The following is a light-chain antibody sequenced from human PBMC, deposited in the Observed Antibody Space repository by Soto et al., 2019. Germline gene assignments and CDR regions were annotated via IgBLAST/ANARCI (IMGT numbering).Light chain of an antibody. J-gene: IGLJ2*01. Sequence: QSVLTQPPSESGTPGQRVTISCSGSRSNIGSNTVNWYQQLPGTPPKFLIYSNNQRPSGVPKRFSGSKSGTSASLAISGLQSEDEADYYCATWDDSLNGHVVFGGGTKLTVL. CDR2: SNN. CDR3: ATWDDSLNGHVV. CDR1: RSNIGSNT. V-gene: IGLV1-44*01.